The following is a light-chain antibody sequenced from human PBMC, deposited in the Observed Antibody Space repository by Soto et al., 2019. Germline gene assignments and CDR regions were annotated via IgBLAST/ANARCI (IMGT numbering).Light chain of an antibody. CDR2: GAS. CDR1: QGIGST. CDR3: QQRSNWPPEYT. Sequence: EIVMTQSPATLSVSPGEGATLSCRASQGIGSTLAWYQQKPGQTPRLLIYGASTRATGVPARFSGSASGTEFTLTITSLQSEDFAVYYCQQRSNWPPEYTFGQGTKLEIK. V-gene: IGKV3-15*01. J-gene: IGKJ2*01.